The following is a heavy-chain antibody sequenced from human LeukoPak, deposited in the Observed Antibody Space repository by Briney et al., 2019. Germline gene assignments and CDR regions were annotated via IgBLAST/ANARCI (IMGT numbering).Heavy chain of an antibody. Sequence: PGGSLRLSCAPSGFTVSNNYLTWVRRAPGKGLEWVSTIDTGTTTMYAASVMGRFTISRDNSKNTPYLQMNSLRAEDTAVYYCGRGGYDVDVWGQGTTVSVSS. CDR3: GRGGYDVDV. V-gene: IGHV3-66*01. J-gene: IGHJ6*02. CDR2: IDTGTTT. CDR1: GFTVSNNY. D-gene: IGHD3-22*01.